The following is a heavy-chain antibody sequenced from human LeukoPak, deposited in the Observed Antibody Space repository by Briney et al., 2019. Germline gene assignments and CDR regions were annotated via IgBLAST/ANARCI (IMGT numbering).Heavy chain of an antibody. J-gene: IGHJ4*02. V-gene: IGHV3-74*01. CDR2: TNSDGSTT. CDR3: VRSLVGATDY. D-gene: IGHD1-26*01. CDR1: GFTFSSYW. Sequence: PGGSLRLSCAASGFTFSSYWMHWVRQAPGKGLVWVSRTNSDGSTTNYADSVKGRFTISRDNARNTLYLQMNSLKAEDTAVYYCVRSLVGATDYWGQGTLVTVPS.